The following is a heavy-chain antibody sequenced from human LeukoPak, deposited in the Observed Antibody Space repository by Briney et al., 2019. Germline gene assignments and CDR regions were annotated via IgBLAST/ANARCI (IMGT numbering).Heavy chain of an antibody. Sequence: TSETQSLTCTVSGGSISSYYWSWIRQPAGKGLEWIGSIYYSGSTYYNPSLKSRVTISVDTSKNQFSLKLSSVTAADTAVYYCARGSSTWGQGTLVTVSS. CDR2: IYYSGST. CDR1: GGSISSYY. V-gene: IGHV4-4*07. CDR3: ARGSST. D-gene: IGHD6-13*01. J-gene: IGHJ5*02.